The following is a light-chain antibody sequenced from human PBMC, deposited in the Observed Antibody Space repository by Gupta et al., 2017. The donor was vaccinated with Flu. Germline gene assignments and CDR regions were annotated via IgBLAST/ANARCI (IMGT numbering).Light chain of an antibody. CDR3: QQDDNLPYT. J-gene: IGKJ2*01. V-gene: IGKV1-33*01. CDR2: DAT. CDR1: QDTSNY. Sequence: DFQMTQSASVLSASLGDRATITCQASQDTSNYLNWYQQKPGKSPKLLIYDATNLVTGVPARFSGSGSGTDFTFTISSLQPADVATYYCQQDDNLPYTFGQGTKLEIK.